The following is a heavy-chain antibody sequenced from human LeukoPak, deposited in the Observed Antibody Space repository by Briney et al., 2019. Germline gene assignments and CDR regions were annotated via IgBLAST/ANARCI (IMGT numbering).Heavy chain of an antibody. CDR2: INHSGST. CDR3: ATHSGSFYYFDY. J-gene: IGHJ4*02. CDR1: GGSFSGYY. V-gene: IGHV4-34*01. D-gene: IGHD1-26*01. Sequence: PSETLSLTCAVYGGSFSGYYWSWIRQPPGKGLEWIGEINHSGSTNYNPSLKSRVTISVDTSKNQFSLKLSSVTAADTAVYYCATHSGSFYYFDYWGQGTPVTVSS.